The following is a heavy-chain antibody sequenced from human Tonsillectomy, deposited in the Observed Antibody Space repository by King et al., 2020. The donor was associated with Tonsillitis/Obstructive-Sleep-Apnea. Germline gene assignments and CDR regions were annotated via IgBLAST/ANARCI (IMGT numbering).Heavy chain of an antibody. CDR1: GFTFDDYA. Sequence: VKLVESGGGLVQPGRSLRLSCAASGFTFDDYAMYWVRQAPGKGLEWVSGISWNSGSIGYADSVKGRFTISRDNAKNSLYLQMNSLRAEDTALYYCAKDLIIAEAGTPGDGFDIWGQGTMVTVSS. J-gene: IGHJ3*02. V-gene: IGHV3-9*01. D-gene: IGHD6-13*01. CDR2: ISWNSGSI. CDR3: AKDLIIAEAGTPGDGFDI.